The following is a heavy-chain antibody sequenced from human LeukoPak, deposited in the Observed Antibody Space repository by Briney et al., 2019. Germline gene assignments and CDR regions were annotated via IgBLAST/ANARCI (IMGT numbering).Heavy chain of an antibody. V-gene: IGHV4-59*01. CDR2: IHYTGST. D-gene: IGHD2-21*02. Sequence: PSETLSLTCTVSGGSINSYYWSWIRQPPGKGLECIGYIHYTGSTNYNPSLKSRVTISVDTSKNQFSLKLSSVTAADTAVYYCARVNLAYCGGDCYFADAFDIWGQGTMVTVSS. CDR1: GGSINSYY. J-gene: IGHJ3*02. CDR3: ARVNLAYCGGDCYFADAFDI.